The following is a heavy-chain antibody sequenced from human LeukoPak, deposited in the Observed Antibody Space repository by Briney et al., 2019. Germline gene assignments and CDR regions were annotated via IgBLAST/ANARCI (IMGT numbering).Heavy chain of an antibody. CDR2: ISGTGGST. D-gene: IGHD3-3*01. Sequence: GGSLRLSCAASGFTLSSYAMSWVRQAPGKGLEWVSAISGTGGSTYYADSVKGRFTISRDNSKNTLYLQMNNLRDEDTAVYYCAKADLFGVVIASFDYWGQGTLVTVSS. CDR3: AKADLFGVVIASFDY. CDR1: GFTLSSYA. J-gene: IGHJ4*02. V-gene: IGHV3-23*01.